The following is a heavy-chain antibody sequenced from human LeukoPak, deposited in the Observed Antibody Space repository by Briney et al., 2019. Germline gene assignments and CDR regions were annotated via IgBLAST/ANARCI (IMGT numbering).Heavy chain of an antibody. CDR3: ARDRDKIDLFDY. CDR2: INPNSGGT. J-gene: IGHJ4*02. V-gene: IGHV1-2*02. D-gene: IGHD3-10*01. CDR1: GYTFTGYY. Sequence: ASVKVSCKASGYTFTGYYMHWVRQAPGQGLEWMGWINPNSGGTNYAQKFQGRVTLTRDTSISTAYMELSRLSSDDTAVYYCARDRDKIDLFDYWGQGTLVTVSS.